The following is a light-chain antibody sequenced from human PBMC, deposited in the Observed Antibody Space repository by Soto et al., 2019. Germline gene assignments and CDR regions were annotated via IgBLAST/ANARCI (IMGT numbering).Light chain of an antibody. CDR3: KQYGSSPLP. CDR1: QSVRSNY. V-gene: IGKV3-20*01. J-gene: IGKJ4*01. CDR2: DAS. Sequence: EIVLTQSPDTLSLSPGERATLSCRASQSVRSNYLAWYQQKPGQAPRFLIYDASSRATGIPDRFSGSGSGTDFTLTISRLEPEDFAVYYCKQYGSSPLPFCGGTKVDIK.